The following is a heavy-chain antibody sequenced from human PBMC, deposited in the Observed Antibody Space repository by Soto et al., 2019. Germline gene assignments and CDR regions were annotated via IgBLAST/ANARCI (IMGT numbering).Heavy chain of an antibody. CDR1: GGTFSSYA. CDR3: ARPNIVVVVAATRPQYYYGMDV. D-gene: IGHD2-15*01. CDR2: IIPIFGTA. Sequence: SVKVSCKASGGTFSSYAISWVRQAPGQGLEWMGGIIPIFGTANYAQKFQGRVTITADESTSTAYMELSSLRSEDTAVYYCARPNIVVVVAATRPQYYYGMDVWGQGTTVTVSS. J-gene: IGHJ6*02. V-gene: IGHV1-69*13.